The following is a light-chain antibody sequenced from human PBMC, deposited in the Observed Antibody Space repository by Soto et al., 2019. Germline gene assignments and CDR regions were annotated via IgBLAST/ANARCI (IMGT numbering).Light chain of an antibody. CDR2: DAS. Sequence: EIVLTQSPATLSLSPGERATLSCRASQSVNSYLAWYQQKPGQAPRLLIYDASNRATGIPARFSGSGSGTDVTLIISRLEPEDFAVYYCQQRSNWPSITFGQGTRLEIK. CDR1: QSVNSY. J-gene: IGKJ5*01. V-gene: IGKV3-11*01. CDR3: QQRSNWPSIT.